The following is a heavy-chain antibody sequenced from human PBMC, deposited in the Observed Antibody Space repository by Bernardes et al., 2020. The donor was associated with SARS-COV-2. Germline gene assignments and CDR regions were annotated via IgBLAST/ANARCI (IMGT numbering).Heavy chain of an antibody. CDR3: ARHDGGEYFQH. CDR2: ISYSGST. V-gene: IGHV4-39*01. J-gene: IGHJ1*01. CDR1: GGSISSSSYY. D-gene: IGHD3-10*01. Sequence: SETLSLTCTVSGGSISSSSYYWGWIRQPPGKGLEWIGSISYSGSTYYNPSLKSRVTISVDTSKNQFSLKLSSVTAADTAVYYCARHDGGEYFQHWGQGTLVTVSS.